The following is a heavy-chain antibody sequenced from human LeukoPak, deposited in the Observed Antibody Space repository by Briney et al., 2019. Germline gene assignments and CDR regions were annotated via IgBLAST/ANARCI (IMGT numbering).Heavy chain of an antibody. V-gene: IGHV1-18*01. Sequence: ASVKVSCKASGYTFTSYGISWVRQAPGQGLEWMGWISAYNGNTDYAQKFQGRVTMTRNTSISTAYMELSSLRSEDTAVYYCARGGSGWPIDHWGQGTLVTVSS. CDR3: ARGGSGWPIDH. D-gene: IGHD6-19*01. J-gene: IGHJ4*02. CDR2: ISAYNGNT. CDR1: GYTFTSYG.